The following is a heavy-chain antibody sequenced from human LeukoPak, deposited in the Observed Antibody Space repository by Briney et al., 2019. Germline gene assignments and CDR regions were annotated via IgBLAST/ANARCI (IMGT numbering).Heavy chain of an antibody. CDR2: ISSDGNST. CDR1: RFTFRNHW. D-gene: IGHD6-6*01. V-gene: IGHV3-74*03. Sequence: GGSLRLSCAASRFTFRNHWMHWVRHTPGKGLVWVSRISSDGNSTTYADSVKGRFTISRDNAKNTLYLQMNNLRAEDTAMYYCARDQRVTGRPDIDYWGQGTLVIVSS. J-gene: IGHJ4*02. CDR3: ARDQRVTGRPDIDY.